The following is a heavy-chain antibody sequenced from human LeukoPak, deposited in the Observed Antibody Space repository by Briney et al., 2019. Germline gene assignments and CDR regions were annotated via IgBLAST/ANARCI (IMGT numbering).Heavy chain of an antibody. D-gene: IGHD2-15*01. J-gene: IGHJ4*02. Sequence: ASVKVSCKASGYTLTTYDITWVRQAAGQGLEWMGWMNPSSGDTGFPQEFQGRVTLTRNTSINTAYMELSSLTPEDTAVYYCARARTMRGPETPPYYFDYWGRGTLVTVSS. CDR3: ARARTMRGPETPPYYFDY. CDR2: MNPSSGDT. V-gene: IGHV1-8*03. CDR1: GYTLTTYD.